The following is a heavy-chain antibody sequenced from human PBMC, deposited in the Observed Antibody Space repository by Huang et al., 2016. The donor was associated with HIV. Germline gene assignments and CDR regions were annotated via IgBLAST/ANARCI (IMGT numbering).Heavy chain of an antibody. D-gene: IGHD3-3*01. J-gene: IGHJ4*02. CDR1: GGSISTHY. V-gene: IGHV4-59*11. Sequence: QVQLQESGPGLVKPSETLSLTCTVSGGSISTHYWSWIRQTPGKGLEWIGRIDYSGSTNYSPSRKRRVTILLDTSKNQFSLRVNSVTAADTAMYYCARDHHDFWRGYRRMYFFDHWGQGTLVTVSS. CDR3: ARDHHDFWRGYRRMYFFDH. CDR2: IDYSGST.